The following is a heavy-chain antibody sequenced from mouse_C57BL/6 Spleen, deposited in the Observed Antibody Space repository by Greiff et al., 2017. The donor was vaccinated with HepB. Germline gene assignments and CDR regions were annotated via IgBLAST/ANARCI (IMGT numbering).Heavy chain of an antibody. V-gene: IGHV5-16*01. CDR1: GFTFSDYY. J-gene: IGHJ1*03. CDR2: INYDGSST. Sequence: EVKLMESEGGLVQPGSSMKLSCTASGFTFSDYYMAWVRQVPEKGLEWVANINYDGSSTYYLDSLKSRFIISRDNAKNILYLQMSSLKSEDTATYYCARDSQLGRDPYWYFDVWGTGTTVTVSS. CDR3: ARDSQLGRDPYWYFDV. D-gene: IGHD4-1*02.